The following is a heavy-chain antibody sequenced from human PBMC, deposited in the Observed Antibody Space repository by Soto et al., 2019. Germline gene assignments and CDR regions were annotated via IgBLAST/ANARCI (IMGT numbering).Heavy chain of an antibody. J-gene: IGHJ4*02. CDR2: INPTGGT. D-gene: IGHD1-1*01. CDR1: GGSFSGYY. V-gene: IGHV4-34*01. Sequence: QVQLQQWGAGLLKPSETLSLTCAVYGGSFSGYYWSWVRQSPGKGLEWIGEINPTGGTNYNPSLKSRVTISVDTSKDHFSLQLSSVTAADTAVYYCARTRATPASRNLDYWGQGTLVTVSS. CDR3: ARTRATPASRNLDY.